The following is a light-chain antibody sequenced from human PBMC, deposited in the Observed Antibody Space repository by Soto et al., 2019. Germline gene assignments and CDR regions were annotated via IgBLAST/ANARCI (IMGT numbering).Light chain of an antibody. CDR1: SSNIGADYD. V-gene: IGLV1-40*01. Sequence: QSVLTQPPSVSGAPGQRVTISCTGSSSNIGADYDVHWYQQLPGTAPKLLIYGNSNRPSGVPDRFSGSKSGTSASLAITGLQAGDEADYYCQSYDSSLSGLLFGGGTKVTVL. J-gene: IGLJ2*01. CDR2: GNS. CDR3: QSYDSSLSGLL.